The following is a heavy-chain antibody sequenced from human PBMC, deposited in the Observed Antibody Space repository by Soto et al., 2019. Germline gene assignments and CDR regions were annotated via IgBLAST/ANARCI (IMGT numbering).Heavy chain of an antibody. CDR2: IWYDGSNK. CDR1: GFTFSSYG. J-gene: IGHJ3*02. Sequence: GGSLILSCAASGFTFSSYGMHWVRQAPGKGLEWVAVIWYDGSNKYYADSVKGRFTISRDNSKNTLYLQMNSLRAEDTAVYYCARDLTRGYYYGSGSYYNNAFDIWGQGTMVTVSS. CDR3: ARDLTRGYYYGSGSYYNNAFDI. V-gene: IGHV3-33*01. D-gene: IGHD3-10*01.